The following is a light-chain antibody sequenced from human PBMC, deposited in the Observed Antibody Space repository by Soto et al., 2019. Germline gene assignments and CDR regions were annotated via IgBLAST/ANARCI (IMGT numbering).Light chain of an antibody. CDR3: QQYGSSPYT. CDR2: GAS. V-gene: IGKV3-20*01. Sequence: EIVLTQSPGTLSLSPGERATVSCRASQSVNNNYLAWYQQKPGQAPRLLISGASSRTTGIPDRFSGSGSGTDFTLTINRLEPADFALYFCQQYGSSPYTLGQGTKLEIK. J-gene: IGKJ2*01. CDR1: QSVNNNY.